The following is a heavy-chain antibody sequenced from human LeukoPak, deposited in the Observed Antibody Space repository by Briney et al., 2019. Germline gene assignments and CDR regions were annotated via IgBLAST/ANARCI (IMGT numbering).Heavy chain of an antibody. Sequence: GGSLRLLCAPSGHTFSVYSVKWVRQLPGRGLEWVSSVISSGRNIYYAASAKGRFTISRDNAMNSLLLQMNSPRAEDTATYYCVSGNDRDSTWRTYRLDAFDMWGQGTVVIVSS. CDR1: GHTFSVYS. V-gene: IGHV3-21*01. J-gene: IGHJ3*02. CDR2: VISSGRNI. D-gene: IGHD3-16*02. CDR3: VSGNDRDSTWRTYRLDAFDM.